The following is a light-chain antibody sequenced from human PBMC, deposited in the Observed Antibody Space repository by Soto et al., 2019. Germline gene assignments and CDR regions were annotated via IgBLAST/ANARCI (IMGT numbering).Light chain of an antibody. J-gene: IGKJ1*01. CDR3: QQYNSSPWT. V-gene: IGKV1-5*03. CDR1: QSISSW. CDR2: KAP. Sequence: DIQMTQSPSTLSASVGDRVTITCRASQSISSWLAWYQQKPGKAPKLLIYKAPSLESGVPSRFSGSGSGTEFTLTISSLQPDDFATSYCQQYNSSPWTFGQGTQVEIK.